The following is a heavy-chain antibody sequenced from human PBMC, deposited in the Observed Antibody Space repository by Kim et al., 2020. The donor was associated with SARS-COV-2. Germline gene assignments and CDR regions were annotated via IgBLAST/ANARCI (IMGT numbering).Heavy chain of an antibody. Sequence: GGSLRLSCAASGFTLSGSTVHWVRQASGRGLEWVGRIRNKAEDYATAYVASVKGRFTVSRDDSKNTAFLQMNSLKIEDTAIYYCTRRGDDYGDDYWGQGTLITVSS. V-gene: IGHV3-73*01. CDR1: GFTLSGST. CDR2: IRNKAEDYAT. J-gene: IGHJ4*02. CDR3: TRRGDDYGDDY. D-gene: IGHD4-17*01.